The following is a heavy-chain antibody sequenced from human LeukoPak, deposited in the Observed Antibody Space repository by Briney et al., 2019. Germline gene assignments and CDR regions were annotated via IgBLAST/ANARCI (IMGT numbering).Heavy chain of an antibody. CDR1: GYTFTSYY. CDR3: ARDYSRGYSYGHDI. J-gene: IGHJ3*02. Sequence: ASVKVSCKASGYTFTSYYMHWVRQAPGQGLEWMGIINPSGGSTSYAQKFQGRVTITADKSTSTAYMELSSLRSEDTAVYYCARDYSRGYSYGHDIWGQGTMVTVSS. V-gene: IGHV1-46*01. D-gene: IGHD5-18*01. CDR2: INPSGGST.